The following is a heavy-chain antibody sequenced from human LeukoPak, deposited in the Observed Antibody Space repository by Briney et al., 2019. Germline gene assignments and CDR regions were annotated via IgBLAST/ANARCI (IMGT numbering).Heavy chain of an antibody. CDR2: ISAYNGNT. CDR1: GYTFTSYG. CDR3: ARARWEPLEVDAFDI. D-gene: IGHD1-26*01. J-gene: IGHJ3*02. V-gene: IGHV1-18*01. Sequence: ASVKVSFKASGYTFTSYGISWVRQAPGQGPEWMGWISAYNGNTNYAQKLQGRVTMTTDTSTLTAFMELRSLRSDDTAVYYCARARWEPLEVDAFDIWGQGTMVTVSS.